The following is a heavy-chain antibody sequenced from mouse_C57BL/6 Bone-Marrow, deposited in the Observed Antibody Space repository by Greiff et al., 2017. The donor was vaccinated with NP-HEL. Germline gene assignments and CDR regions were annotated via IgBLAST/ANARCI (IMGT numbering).Heavy chain of an antibody. Sequence: QVQLKESGAELARPGASVKPSCKASGYTFTSYGISWVKQRTGQGLEWIGEIYPRSGNTYYNEKFKGKATLTADKSSSTAYMELRSLTSEDSAVYFCARGYYGSSYWGQGTSVTVSS. CDR3: ARGYYGSSY. CDR2: IYPRSGNT. V-gene: IGHV1-81*01. D-gene: IGHD1-1*01. J-gene: IGHJ4*01. CDR1: GYTFTSYG.